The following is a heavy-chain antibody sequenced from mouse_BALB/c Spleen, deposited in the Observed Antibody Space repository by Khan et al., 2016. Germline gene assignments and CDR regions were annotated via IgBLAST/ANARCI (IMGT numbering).Heavy chain of an antibody. D-gene: IGHD1-1*01. J-gene: IGHJ3*01. CDR3: AGDFGSSYGWFAY. CDR1: GYTFTNYG. Sequence: QIQLVQSGPELKKPGETVKISCKASGYTFTNYGMNWVKQAPGKGLKWMGWINTYTGEPTYADDFKGRFAFSLETSASTAYLQINNLKNEDAATYFCAGDFGSSYGWFAYWGQGTLVTVSA. V-gene: IGHV9-3-1*01. CDR2: INTYTGEP.